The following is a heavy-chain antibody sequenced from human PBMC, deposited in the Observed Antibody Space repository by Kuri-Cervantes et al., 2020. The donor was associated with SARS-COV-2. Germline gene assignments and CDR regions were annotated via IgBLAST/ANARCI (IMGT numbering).Heavy chain of an antibody. CDR3: ARDLEGVATTPFGY. Sequence: GSLRLSCTVSGGSISSYYWSWIRQPPGKGLEWIGYIYYSGSTNYNPSLKSRVTISVDTSKNQFSLKLSSVTAADTAVYYCARDLEGVATTPFGYWGQGTLVTVSS. CDR1: GGSISSYY. D-gene: IGHD5-12*01. CDR2: IYYSGST. V-gene: IGHV4-59*01. J-gene: IGHJ4*02.